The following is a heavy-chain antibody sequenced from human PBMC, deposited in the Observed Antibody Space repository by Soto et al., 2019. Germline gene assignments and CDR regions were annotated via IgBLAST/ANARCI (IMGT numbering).Heavy chain of an antibody. CDR1: GYRFTIHL. V-gene: IGHV5-10-1*01. J-gene: IGHJ3*02. D-gene: IGHD3-3*01. CDR3: ATSTIFGVVDAFDI. CDR2: IDPTDSST. Sequence: GESLKISCEASGYRFTIHLITWMLHMPGKGLEWVGRIDPTDSSTTYSKSFQGHVTISVDKSISTAYLHWGALKASDNAIYYCATSTIFGVVDAFDIWGQGTLVTVSS.